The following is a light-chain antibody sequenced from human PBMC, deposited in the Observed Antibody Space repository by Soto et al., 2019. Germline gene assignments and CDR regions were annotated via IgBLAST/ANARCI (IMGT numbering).Light chain of an antibody. CDR1: QGIRND. CDR2: ATS. Sequence: AIQMTQSPSSLSASVGDRVTITCRASQGIRNDLGWYQQKAGQAPKLLIFATSSLQSGVPSRFSGNGSVTDFTLAISSLQPEDFATYYCLQDYDYPRTFGQGTMVDIK. J-gene: IGKJ1*01. V-gene: IGKV1-6*01. CDR3: LQDYDYPRT.